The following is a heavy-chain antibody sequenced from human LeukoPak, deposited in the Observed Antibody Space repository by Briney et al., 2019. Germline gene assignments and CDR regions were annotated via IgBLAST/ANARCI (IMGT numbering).Heavy chain of an antibody. CDR3: ARDLVGPTPGSDY. D-gene: IGHD1-26*01. J-gene: IGHJ4*02. Sequence: GGSLRLSCEASGFTFRSYWMSWVRQAPGKGLEWLANIKQDGSEKYYVDSVKGRFTISRDNAKNSLHLQMNSLRAEDTAVYYCARDLVGPTPGSDYWGQGTLVTVSS. CDR2: IKQDGSEK. CDR1: GFTFRSYW. V-gene: IGHV3-7*04.